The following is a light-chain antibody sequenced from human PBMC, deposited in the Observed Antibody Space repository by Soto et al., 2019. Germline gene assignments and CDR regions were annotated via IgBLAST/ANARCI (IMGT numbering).Light chain of an antibody. Sequence: QSVLTQSPSASASLGASVKLTCTLSSRHSSYAIAWHQQQPEKGPRYLMKLNSDGSHSKGDGIPDRFSGSSSGAERYLTISSLQSEDEADYYCQTWGTGIRVFGGRTKLTVL. CDR3: QTWGTGIRV. CDR2: LNSDGSH. J-gene: IGLJ2*01. CDR1: SRHSSYA. V-gene: IGLV4-69*01.